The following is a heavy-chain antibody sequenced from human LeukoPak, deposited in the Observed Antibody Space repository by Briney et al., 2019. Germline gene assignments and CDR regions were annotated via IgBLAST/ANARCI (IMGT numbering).Heavy chain of an antibody. J-gene: IGHJ4*02. CDR1: GFSVRDSS. D-gene: IGHD3-10*01. CDR2: IKEDRTAD. V-gene: IGHV3-7*03. CDR3: ARRISMGIPPDY. Sequence: GGSLRLSCAASGFSVRDSSVPWVRQAPGKGLEWVAHIKEDRTADYYVDSVKGRFSISKDDGKNSLHLQMNSLRAEDTAVYYCARRISMGIPPDYWGQGTLVTVSS.